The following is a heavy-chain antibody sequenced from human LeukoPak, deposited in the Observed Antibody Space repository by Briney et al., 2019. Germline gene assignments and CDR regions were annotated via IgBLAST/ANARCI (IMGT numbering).Heavy chain of an antibody. J-gene: IGHJ4*02. CDR1: GFTFSSYS. CDR3: ARDLGGHDY. V-gene: IGHV3-21*01. Sequence: KPGWSLRLSCAASGFTFSSYSMNWVRQAPGKGLELVSSISSSSSYIYYADSMKGRFTISRDNAKNSLYLQMNSLRAEDTAVYYCARDLGGHDYWGQGTLVTVSS. CDR2: ISSSSSYI. D-gene: IGHD2-15*01.